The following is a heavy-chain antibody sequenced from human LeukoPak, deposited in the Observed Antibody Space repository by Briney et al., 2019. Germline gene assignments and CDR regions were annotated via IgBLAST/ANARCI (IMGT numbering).Heavy chain of an antibody. J-gene: IGHJ4*01. D-gene: IGHD5-24*01. CDR1: GFTFSSSW. Sequence: GGSLRLSCVASGFTFSSSWMTWVRQAPGMGLERVANIKADGTGKYYVDSVRGRSSISRDNAKNSLYLELNSLRAEDTGVYFCARDRGWQQFDYWGQGTLVTVSS. CDR3: ARDRGWQQFDY. CDR2: IKADGTGK. V-gene: IGHV3-7*01.